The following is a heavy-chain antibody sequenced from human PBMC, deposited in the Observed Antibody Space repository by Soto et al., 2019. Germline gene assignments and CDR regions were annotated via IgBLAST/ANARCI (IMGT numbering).Heavy chain of an antibody. V-gene: IGHV1-18*01. CDR1: GYSFTTYG. Sequence: RASVKVSCKASGYSFTTYGIFWVRQAPGQGLEWMGWISPYNGKTNYAQNLQGRVSMTTDTSTTTAYMELRSLRSDDTAVYYCASTKYDSSAYYYWYLGLWGRGTLVTVSS. CDR3: ASTKYDSSAYYYWYLGL. J-gene: IGHJ2*01. CDR2: ISPYNGKT. D-gene: IGHD3-22*01.